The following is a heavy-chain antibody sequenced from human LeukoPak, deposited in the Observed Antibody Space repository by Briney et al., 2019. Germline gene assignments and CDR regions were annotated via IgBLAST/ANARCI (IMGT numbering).Heavy chain of an antibody. Sequence: GGSLSLSCAASGFTFSSYSMNWVRQPPGKGLEWVSYISSTSNTIYYADSGKGRFTIARDNAKNSLYLRMSSLRVEDTALYYCAKDRGAAIPYYCDYWGQGTLVTVSS. CDR2: ISSTSNTI. CDR3: AKDRGAAIPYYCDY. CDR1: GFTFSSYS. J-gene: IGHJ4*02. V-gene: IGHV3-48*01. D-gene: IGHD2-21*02.